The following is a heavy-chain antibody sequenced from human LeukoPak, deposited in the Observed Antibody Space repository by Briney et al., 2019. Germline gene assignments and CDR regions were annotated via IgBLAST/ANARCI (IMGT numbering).Heavy chain of an antibody. D-gene: IGHD4-17*01. CDR1: GFTFSNAW. CDR2: IKRRADGGTT. J-gene: IGHJ4*02. Sequence: GGSLRLSCAASGFTFSNAWMSWVRKAPGKGLEWVGRIKRRADGGTTEYPAPVKGRFTISRDDSRNTLHLQMNSLKTEDIALYECTAEGSTVTTTAVRGFFVLWGRGTRVSV. CDR3: TAEGSTVTTTAVRGFFVL. V-gene: IGHV3-15*01.